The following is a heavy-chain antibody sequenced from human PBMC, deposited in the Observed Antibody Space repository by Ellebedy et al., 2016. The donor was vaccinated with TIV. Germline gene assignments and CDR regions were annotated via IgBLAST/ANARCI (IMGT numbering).Heavy chain of an antibody. CDR3: ARHHRRDGYKTFDY. CDR1: GFTFSSYN. CDR2: ISYDSITT. D-gene: IGHD5-24*01. V-gene: IGHV3-48*01. Sequence: GGSLRLSXAASGFTFSSYNMNWVRQAPGKGLEWVSYISYDSITTYFADSVKGRFTISRDNAKNSLYLQMNSLRAEDTAVYFCARHHRRDGYKTFDYWGQGTLVTVSS. J-gene: IGHJ4*02.